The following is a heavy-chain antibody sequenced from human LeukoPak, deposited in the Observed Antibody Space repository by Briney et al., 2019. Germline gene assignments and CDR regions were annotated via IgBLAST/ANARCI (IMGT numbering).Heavy chain of an antibody. J-gene: IGHJ5*02. D-gene: IGHD2-2*01. Sequence: GGSLRLSCAASGFTFSSYAMSWVRQAPGKGLGWVSYISSSGSTIDYADSVKGRFTISRDNAKNSLYLQMNSLRAEDTAVYYCARDRVPAAICNSFDTWGQGTLVTVSS. CDR1: GFTFSSYA. V-gene: IGHV3-48*04. CDR3: ARDRVPAAICNSFDT. CDR2: ISSSGSTI.